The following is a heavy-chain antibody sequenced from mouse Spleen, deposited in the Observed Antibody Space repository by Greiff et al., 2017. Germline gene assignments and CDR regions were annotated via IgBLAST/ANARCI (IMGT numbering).Heavy chain of an antibody. D-gene: IGHD1-1*01. V-gene: IGHV1-15*01. J-gene: IGHJ4*01. CDR3: TRSGYYGFMDY. Sequence: VQLVESGAELVRPGASVTLSCKASGYTFTDYEMHWVKQTPVHGLEWIGAIDPETGGTAYNQKFKGKAILTADKSSSTAYMELRSLTSEDSAVYYCTRSGYYGFMDYWGQGTSVTVSS. CDR1: GYTFTDYE. CDR2: IDPETGGT.